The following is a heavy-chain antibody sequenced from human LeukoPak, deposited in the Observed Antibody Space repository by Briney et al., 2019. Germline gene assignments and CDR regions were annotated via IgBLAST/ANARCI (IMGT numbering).Heavy chain of an antibody. CDR3: ASRMDGDSGDY. V-gene: IGHV3-21*01. D-gene: IGHD4-17*01. CDR2: ISTSSSYI. CDR1: GFTFSNYN. Sequence: GGSLRLSCAASGFTFSNYNMNWVRQAPGKGLEWVSFISTSSSYIHYADSVKGRFTIARDNAKNSLYLQMNSLRAEDTAMYYCASRMDGDSGDYWGQGTLVTVSS. J-gene: IGHJ4*02.